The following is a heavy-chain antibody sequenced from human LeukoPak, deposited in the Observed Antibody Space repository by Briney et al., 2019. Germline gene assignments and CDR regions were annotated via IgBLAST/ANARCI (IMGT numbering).Heavy chain of an antibody. CDR1: GFTFSSYA. D-gene: IGHD6-13*01. V-gene: IGHV3-30*04. CDR2: ISYDGSNK. J-gene: IGHJ4*02. Sequence: GGSLRLSCAASGFTFSSYAMHWVRQAPGKGLEWVAVISYDGSNKYYADSVKGRYTISRDNSKNTLYLQMNSLRAEDTAVYYCARKYSSSWYYFDYWGQGTLVTVSS. CDR3: ARKYSSSWYYFDY.